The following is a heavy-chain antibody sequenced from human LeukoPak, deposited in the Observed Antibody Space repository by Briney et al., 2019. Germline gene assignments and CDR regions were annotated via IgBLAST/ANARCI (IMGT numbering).Heavy chain of an antibody. J-gene: IGHJ3*02. CDR1: GFTVSSNY. CDR3: AKDLSNYYDSSRAFDI. V-gene: IGHV3-66*02. CDR2: IYSGGST. Sequence: PGGSLRLSCAASGFTVSSNYMSWVRQAPGKGLEWVSVIYSGGSTYYADSVKGRFTISRDNSKNTLYLQMNSLRAEDTAVYYCAKDLSNYYDSSRAFDIWGQGTMVTVSS. D-gene: IGHD3-22*01.